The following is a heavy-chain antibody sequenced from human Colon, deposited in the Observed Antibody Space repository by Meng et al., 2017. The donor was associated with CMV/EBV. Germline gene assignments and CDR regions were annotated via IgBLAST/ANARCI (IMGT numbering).Heavy chain of an antibody. Sequence: GESLEISFAASGFTFNEYWMHWVRQAPGKGLVWVARINRGGSTSSIVDSLKGRFTISRDNAKNTLYLEMNNLSAEDTAVYYCARRAEGSWAGGMHVWGQGTMVTVSS. CDR3: ARRAEGSWAGGMHV. D-gene: IGHD1-26*01. CDR1: GFTFNEYW. J-gene: IGHJ6*02. CDR2: INRGGSTS. V-gene: IGHV3-74*01.